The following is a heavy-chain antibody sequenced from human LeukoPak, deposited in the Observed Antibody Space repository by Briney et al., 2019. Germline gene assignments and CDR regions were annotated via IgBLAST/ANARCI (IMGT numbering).Heavy chain of an antibody. CDR2: IWYDGSNK. Sequence: AGGSLRLSCAASGFIFSDYGMHWVRQAPGKGLEWVAIIWYDGSNKYYADSVKGRFTIFRDNSKNTLYLQMNTLRAEDTAIYYCAKDGGTVGATTHRYSGLWGRGTLVTVSS. CDR3: AKDGGTVGATTHRYSGL. J-gene: IGHJ2*01. D-gene: IGHD1-26*01. CDR1: GFIFSDYG. V-gene: IGHV3-33*06.